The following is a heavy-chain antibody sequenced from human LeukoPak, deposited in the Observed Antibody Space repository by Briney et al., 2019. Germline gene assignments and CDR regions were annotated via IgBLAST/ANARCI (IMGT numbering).Heavy chain of an antibody. Sequence: GGSLRLSCAASGLTFSGSTMHWVRQAPGKGLEWVGRIRSKTDSYATAYAASVEGRFSISREDSKDTAYLQMNSLKTEDTAVYYCTTVKTTMVWGQGSLVTVSS. J-gene: IGHJ4*02. CDR2: IRSKTDSYAT. CDR1: GLTFSGST. D-gene: IGHD5-18*01. CDR3: TTVKTTMV. V-gene: IGHV3-73*01.